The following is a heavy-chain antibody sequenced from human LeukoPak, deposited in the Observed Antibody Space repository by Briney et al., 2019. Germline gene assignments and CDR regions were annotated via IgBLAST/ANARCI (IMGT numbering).Heavy chain of an antibody. V-gene: IGHV4-38-2*02. CDR1: GGSISSYY. J-gene: IGHJ3*02. CDR3: ARPFYSSGAFDI. Sequence: SETLSLTCTVSGGSISSYYWGWIRQPPGKGLEWIGSIDHSGSTYYNPSLKSRVTISVDTSKNQFSLKLSSVTAADTAVYYCARPFYSSGAFDIWGQGTMVTVSS. D-gene: IGHD2/OR15-2a*01. CDR2: IDHSGST.